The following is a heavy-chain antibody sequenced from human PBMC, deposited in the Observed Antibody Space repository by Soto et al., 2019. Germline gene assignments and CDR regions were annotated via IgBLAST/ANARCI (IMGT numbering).Heavy chain of an antibody. CDR1: GGSISSGGYS. CDR2: IYHSGST. J-gene: IGHJ5*02. CDR3: ARDVGNYGGLYA. Sequence: HLQLQESGSGLVKPSQTLSLTCSVSGGSISSGGYSWSWIRQPPGKELEWIGYIYHSGSTYYNPSLKSRFTISVDRSNNQFSLQLSSVTAADTAVYYCARDVGNYGGLYAWGQGTLVTASS. V-gene: IGHV4-30-2*01. D-gene: IGHD4-4*01.